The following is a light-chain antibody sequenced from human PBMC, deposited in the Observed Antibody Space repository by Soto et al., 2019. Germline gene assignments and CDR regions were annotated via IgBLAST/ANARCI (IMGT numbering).Light chain of an antibody. V-gene: IGLV1-40*01. J-gene: IGLJ2*01. CDR2: GHS. CDR3: QSYDSSLSGSVL. Sequence: QSVLTQPPSVSGVPGQRVTISCTGSSSNIGAGYDVHWYQQLPGTAPKLLIYGHSNRPSGVPDRFSGSRSGTSASLAITGLQAEDEADYYCQSYDSSLSGSVLFGGGTKVTVL. CDR1: SSNIGAGYD.